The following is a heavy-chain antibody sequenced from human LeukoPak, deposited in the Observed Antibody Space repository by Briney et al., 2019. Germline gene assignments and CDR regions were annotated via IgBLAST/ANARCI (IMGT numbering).Heavy chain of an antibody. CDR2: INHSGST. D-gene: IGHD2-2*01. CDR3: ATPGEYCSSTSCLYYYYYYMDV. J-gene: IGHJ6*03. CDR1: GGSFSGYY. V-gene: IGHV4-34*01. Sequence: PSETLSLTCAVYGGSFSGYYWSWIRQPPGKGLEWIGEINHSGSTNYNPSLKSRVTISVDTSKNQFSLKLSSVTAADTAVYYCATPGEYCSSTSCLYYYYYYMDVWGKGTTVTVSS.